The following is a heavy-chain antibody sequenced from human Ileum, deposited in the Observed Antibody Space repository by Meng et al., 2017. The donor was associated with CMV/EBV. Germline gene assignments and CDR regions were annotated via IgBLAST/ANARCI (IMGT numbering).Heavy chain of an antibody. Sequence: GESLKISCAVSGFTFRDYWMSWVRQAPGSGLEWVANIKYDGSDIYYVDSVRGRFTISRDNAKNSVYLQMNSLRAEDTAVYYCVRAGSGFYSVDLDFWGHGTLVTVSS. D-gene: IGHD2-15*01. CDR3: VRAGSGFYSVDLDF. V-gene: IGHV3-7*01. CDR1: GFTFRDYW. J-gene: IGHJ4*01. CDR2: IKYDGSDI.